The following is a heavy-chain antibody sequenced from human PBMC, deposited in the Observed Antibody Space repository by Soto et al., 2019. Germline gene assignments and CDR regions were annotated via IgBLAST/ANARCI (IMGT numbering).Heavy chain of an antibody. J-gene: IGHJ3*02. D-gene: IGHD2-15*01. CDR2: IVVGSGTT. CDR1: GFTFSNSS. Sequence: SVKVCCKTSGFTFSNSSVQWVRQARGQRLEWMGWIVVGSGTTNYAQKFRERVTITRDMSTSTAHMEVSSLTSEDTAVYYCAAELYSGGSCCSFDIWGQGTMVTVSS. V-gene: IGHV1-58*01. CDR3: AAELYSGGSCCSFDI.